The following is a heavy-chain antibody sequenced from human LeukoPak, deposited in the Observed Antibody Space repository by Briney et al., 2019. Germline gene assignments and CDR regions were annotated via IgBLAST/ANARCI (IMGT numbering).Heavy chain of an antibody. Sequence: SETLSLTCTVSGGSISSYYWSWIRQPPGKGLEWIGYIYYSGSTNYNPSLKSRVTISVDTSKNQFSLKLSSVTAADTAVYYCVKDYGSGSYNGFDIWGQGTMVTVPS. J-gene: IGHJ3*02. CDR2: IYYSGST. D-gene: IGHD3-10*01. V-gene: IGHV4-59*01. CDR1: GGSISSYY. CDR3: VKDYGSGSYNGFDI.